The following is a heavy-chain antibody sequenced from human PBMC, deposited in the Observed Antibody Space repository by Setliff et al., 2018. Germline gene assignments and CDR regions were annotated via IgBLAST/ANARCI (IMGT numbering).Heavy chain of an antibody. CDR1: GFTFSSYW. Sequence: GGSLRLSCAASGFTFSSYWMSWVRQAPGKGLEWVGFIRSKAYGGTTEYAASVKGRFTISRDDSKSIAYLQMNGLKTEDTAVYYCTRASSIAVAGSSIWGQGTLVTVSS. D-gene: IGHD6-19*01. V-gene: IGHV3-49*04. J-gene: IGHJ4*02. CDR2: IRSKAYGGTT. CDR3: TRASSIAVAGSSI.